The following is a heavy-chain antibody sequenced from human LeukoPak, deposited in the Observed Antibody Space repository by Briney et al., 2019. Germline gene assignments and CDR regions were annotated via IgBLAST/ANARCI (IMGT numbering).Heavy chain of an antibody. V-gene: IGHV3-21*01. D-gene: IGHD6-19*01. CDR3: AKGSGWRTYYYYGMDV. CDR1: GFTFSNYS. CDR2: ISSSGSYK. J-gene: IGHJ6*02. Sequence: RSGGSLRLSCAASGFTFSNYSMNWVRQAPGKGLEWVSSISSSGSYKFYADSVKGRFTISRDNAKNSLSLQMNSLRAEDTAVYYCAKGSGWRTYYYYGMDVWGQGTTVTVSS.